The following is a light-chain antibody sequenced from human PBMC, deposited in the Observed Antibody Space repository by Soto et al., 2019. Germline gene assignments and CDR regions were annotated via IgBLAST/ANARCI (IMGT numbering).Light chain of an antibody. CDR2: GAS. CDR1: QSVRGNY. V-gene: IGKV3-20*01. Sequence: DIVLTQSPGNLSLSPGERATLSCRASQSVRGNYLAWYQQKPGQAPRLLIYGASSRATGIPDRFSGSGSGTDFTLTISRLEPEDFAVYYCQQYDSSPLYTFGQGTKLEIK. J-gene: IGKJ2*01. CDR3: QQYDSSPLYT.